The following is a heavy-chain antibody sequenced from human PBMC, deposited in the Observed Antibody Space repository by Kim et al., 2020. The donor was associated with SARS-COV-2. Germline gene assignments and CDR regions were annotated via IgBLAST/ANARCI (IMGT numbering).Heavy chain of an antibody. CDR2: ISWNSGSI. Sequence: GGSLRLSCAASGFTFDDYAMHWVRQAPGKGLEWVSGISWNSGSIGYADSVKGRFTISRDNAKNSLYLQMNSLRAEDTALYYCAKASTDDYYDSSQHIWPWGQGTLVTVSS. CDR3: AKASTDDYYDSSQHIWP. V-gene: IGHV3-9*01. CDR1: GFTFDDYA. J-gene: IGHJ4*02. D-gene: IGHD3-22*01.